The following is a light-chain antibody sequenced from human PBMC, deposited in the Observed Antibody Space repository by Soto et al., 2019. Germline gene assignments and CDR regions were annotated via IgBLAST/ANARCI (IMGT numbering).Light chain of an antibody. V-gene: IGLV2-23*01. Sequence: QFALTQPASVSGSPGQSITISCTGTSSDVGRYNLVSWYQQHPGKAPKLLIYETTKRPSGVSNRFSGSNSGNPASLTISGLQAEDEADYYCSSYAGSNIILFGGGTKLTVL. CDR2: ETT. CDR3: SSYAGSNIIL. J-gene: IGLJ2*01. CDR1: SSDVGRYNL.